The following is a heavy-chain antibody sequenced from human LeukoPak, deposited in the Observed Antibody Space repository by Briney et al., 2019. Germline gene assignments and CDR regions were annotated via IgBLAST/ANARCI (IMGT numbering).Heavy chain of an antibody. CDR2: ISGSGGST. D-gene: IGHD2-2*01. CDR3: AKDGVPAAISYYYYYMDV. V-gene: IGHV3-23*01. J-gene: IGHJ6*03. CDR1: GFTFSSYA. Sequence: PGGSLRLSCAASGFTFSSYAMNWVRQAPGKGLEWVSVISGSGGSTYYADSVKGRFTISRDNSKNTLYLQMNNLRAEDTAVYYCAKDGVPAAISYYYYYMDVWGKGTTVTVSS.